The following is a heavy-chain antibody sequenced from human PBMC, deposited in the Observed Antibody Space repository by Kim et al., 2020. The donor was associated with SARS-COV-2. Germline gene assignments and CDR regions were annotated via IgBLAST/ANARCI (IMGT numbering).Heavy chain of an antibody. Sequence: AQKFQGRVTMTEDTSTDTAYMELSSLRSEDTAVYYCATGLSVTTVGAYFDLWGRGTLVTVSS. J-gene: IGHJ2*01. D-gene: IGHD4-17*01. V-gene: IGHV1-24*01. CDR3: ATGLSVTTVGAYFDL.